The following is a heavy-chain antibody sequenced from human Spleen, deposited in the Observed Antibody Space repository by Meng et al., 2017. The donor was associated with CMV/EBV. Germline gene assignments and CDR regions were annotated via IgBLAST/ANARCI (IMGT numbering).Heavy chain of an antibody. CDR1: GSTFDDYG. Sequence: GGSLRLSCAASGSTFDDYGMSWVRQAPGKGLEWVSGINWNGGSTGYADSVKGRFTISRDNSKNTLYLQMNSLRAEDTAVYYCARERTIVGALGYYYYGMDVWGQGTTVTVSS. CDR2: INWNGGST. D-gene: IGHD1-26*01. V-gene: IGHV3-20*04. CDR3: ARERTIVGALGYYYYGMDV. J-gene: IGHJ6*02.